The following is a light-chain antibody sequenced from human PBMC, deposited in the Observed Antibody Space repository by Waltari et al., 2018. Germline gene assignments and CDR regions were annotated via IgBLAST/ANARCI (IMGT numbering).Light chain of an antibody. Sequence: VIWVTQSPSLLSASTGDTVSITCWPSQDVKNYFAWYIQKPGKAPDPQIYTATCLQTGVPARFSGSGSGTDFTLTITSLQSEDFATYFCQQNYAFPRTFGQGTKVEVK. CDR1: QDVKNY. V-gene: IGKV1D-8*01. CDR2: TAT. CDR3: QQNYAFPRT. J-gene: IGKJ1*01.